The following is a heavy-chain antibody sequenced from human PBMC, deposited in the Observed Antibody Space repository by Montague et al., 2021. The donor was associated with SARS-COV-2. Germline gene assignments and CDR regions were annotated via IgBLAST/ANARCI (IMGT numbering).Heavy chain of an antibody. Sequence: SETLSLTCTVSGGSINYYYWHWLRQSAAKGLEWIGRIYSSGNAXXXPSXXXRVTMSVDTSQNQFSLKLNSLTAADTAVYYCARGDHPQSASWYFFDTWGQGALVTVSS. CDR2: IYSSGNA. V-gene: IGHV4-4*07. CDR1: GGSINYYY. D-gene: IGHD6-13*01. CDR3: ARGDHPQSASWYFFDT. J-gene: IGHJ4*02.